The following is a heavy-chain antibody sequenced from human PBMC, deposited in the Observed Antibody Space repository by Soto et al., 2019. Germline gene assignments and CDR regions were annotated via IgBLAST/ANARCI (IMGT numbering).Heavy chain of an antibody. Sequence: ASVKVSCKASGYTFTGYYMHWVRQAPGQGLEWMGWINHNSGGTNYEQKFQDWVTMTRDTSISTAYMELSRLRADDTAVYYCARGSDGYNYIDYWGQGTLVTVSS. J-gene: IGHJ4*02. CDR3: ARGSDGYNYIDY. D-gene: IGHD5-12*01. V-gene: IGHV1-2*04. CDR2: INHNSGGT. CDR1: GYTFTGYY.